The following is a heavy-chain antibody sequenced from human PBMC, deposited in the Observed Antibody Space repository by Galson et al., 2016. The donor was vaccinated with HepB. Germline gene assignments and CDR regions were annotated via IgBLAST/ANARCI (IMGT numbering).Heavy chain of an antibody. CDR2: ISNSGGAT. V-gene: IGHV3-23*01. CDR1: GFTFNIYT. CDR3: ARQRRALAGPAYNYYGLDV. Sequence: SLRLSCAASGFTFNIYTMSWVRQAPGKGLEWVSSISNSGGATYYADSVKGRFTISRDNSKNTLYMQMNGLRAEDTAVYYCARQRRALAGPAYNYYGLDVWGQGTTVTVSS. D-gene: IGHD6-19*01. J-gene: IGHJ6*02.